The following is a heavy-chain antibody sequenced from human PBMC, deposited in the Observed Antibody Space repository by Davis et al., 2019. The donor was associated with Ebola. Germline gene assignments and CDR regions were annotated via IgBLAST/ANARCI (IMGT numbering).Heavy chain of an antibody. CDR1: GFTVSGNY. Sequence: GESLKISCAASGFTVSGNYMSWVRQAPGKGLEWVAVIYSGSSTEYIDSVKGRFNISRDNSKNTLYLQMNSLRAEDTAVYYCAKDRAKYYDSSGYFDYWGQGTLVTVSS. V-gene: IGHV3-53*05. D-gene: IGHD3-22*01. CDR2: IYSGSST. J-gene: IGHJ4*02. CDR3: AKDRAKYYDSSGYFDY.